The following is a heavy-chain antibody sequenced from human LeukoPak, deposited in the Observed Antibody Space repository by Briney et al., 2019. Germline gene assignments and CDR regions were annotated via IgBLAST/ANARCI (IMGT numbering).Heavy chain of an antibody. V-gene: IGHV3-30*01. CDR2: ISFDGNTK. CDR3: ARDMSEKYTADY. J-gene: IGHJ4*02. D-gene: IGHD1-1*01. CDR1: GFPFRTHA. Sequence: GGSLRLSCAAYGFPFRTHAMHWVRQAPGKGLEWVAFISFDGNTKYYSDSVRGRFPISRDNSKNTVYLQMNSLRPEDTAVYYCARDMSEKYTADYWGQGNLVSVSP.